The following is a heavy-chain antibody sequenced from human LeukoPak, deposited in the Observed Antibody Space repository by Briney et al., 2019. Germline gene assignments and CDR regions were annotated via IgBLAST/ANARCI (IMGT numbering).Heavy chain of an antibody. CDR1: GFTFSSYS. V-gene: IGHV3-21*01. CDR2: ISSSSSYI. Sequence: GGSLRLSCAASGFTFSSYSMNWVRQAPGKGLEWVSSISSSSSYIYYADSVKGRFTISRDNAKNSLYLQMNSLRAEDTAVYYCARDLLLGGYNYDGSFDYWGQGTLVTVSS. D-gene: IGHD5-24*01. J-gene: IGHJ4*02. CDR3: ARDLLLGGYNYDGSFDY.